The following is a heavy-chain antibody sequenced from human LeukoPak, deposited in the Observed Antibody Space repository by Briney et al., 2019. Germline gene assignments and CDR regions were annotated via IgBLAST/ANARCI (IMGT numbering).Heavy chain of an antibody. J-gene: IGHJ6*04. CDR3: AELGITMIGGV. CDR2: INHRGST. V-gene: IGHV4-34*01. D-gene: IGHD3-10*02. Sequence: SETLSLTCAVYGTSFSGYYWSWIRQPPGKGLEWIGDINHRGSTNYNPSLKSRVTISVDTSKNQFSLNLTSVTAADTAVYYCAELGITMIGGVWGKGTTVTISS. CDR1: GTSFSGYY.